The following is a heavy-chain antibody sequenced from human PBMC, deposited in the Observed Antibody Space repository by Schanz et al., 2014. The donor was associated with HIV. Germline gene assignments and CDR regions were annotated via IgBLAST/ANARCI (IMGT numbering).Heavy chain of an antibody. Sequence: QVHLVQSGAEVKKPGASVKVSCKASGYTFISYGITWVRQAPGQGLEWMGWINPNSGGTNYAQKFQGRVTMTRDTSISTAYMELSRLRSDDTAVYYCARGRSGYCSGGSCPYGRYYFDYWGQGTLVTVSS. CDR3: ARGRSGYCSGGSCPYGRYYFDY. J-gene: IGHJ4*02. CDR2: INPNSGGT. V-gene: IGHV1-2*02. CDR1: GYTFISYG. D-gene: IGHD2-15*01.